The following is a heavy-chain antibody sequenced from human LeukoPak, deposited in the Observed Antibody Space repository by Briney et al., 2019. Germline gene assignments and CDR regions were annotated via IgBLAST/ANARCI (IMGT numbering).Heavy chain of an antibody. CDR1: GFTFSSYA. CDR2: ISSNGVST. D-gene: IGHD6-19*01. CDR3: ARAVAGSDAFDI. V-gene: IGHV3-64*01. J-gene: IGHJ3*02. Sequence: GGSLRLSCAASGFTFSSYAMHWVRQAPGKGLEYVSAISSNGVSTYYANSVKGRFTISRDNSKNTLYLQMGSLRAEDMAVYYCARAVAGSDAFDIWGQGTMVTVSS.